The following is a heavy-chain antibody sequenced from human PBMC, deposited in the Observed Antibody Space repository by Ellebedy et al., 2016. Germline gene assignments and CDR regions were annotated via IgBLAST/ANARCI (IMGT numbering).Heavy chain of an antibody. V-gene: IGHV1-69*13. CDR2: IIPIFGTA. CDR1: GYTFTSYA. D-gene: IGHD3-3*01. CDR3: ARDQVTIFGVGYYGMDV. Sequence: SVKVSXXASGYTFTSYAISWVQQAPGQGLEWMGGIIPIFGTANYAQKFQGRVTITADESTSTAYMELSSLRSEDTAVYYCARDQVTIFGVGYYGMDVWGQGTTVTVSS. J-gene: IGHJ6*02.